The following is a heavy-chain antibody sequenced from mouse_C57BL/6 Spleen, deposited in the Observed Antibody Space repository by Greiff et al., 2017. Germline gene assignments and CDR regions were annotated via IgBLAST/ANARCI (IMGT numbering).Heavy chain of an antibody. CDR3: ARGPVVDYYAMDD. Sequence: QVQLQQPGAELVMPGASVKLSCKASGYTFTSYWMHWVKQRPGQGLEWIGEIDPSDSYTNYNQKFKGKSTLTVDKSSSTAYMQLSSLTSEDSAVYYCARGPVVDYYAMDDWGQGTSVTVSS. J-gene: IGHJ4*01. D-gene: IGHD1-1*01. V-gene: IGHV1-69*01. CDR2: IDPSDSYT. CDR1: GYTFTSYW.